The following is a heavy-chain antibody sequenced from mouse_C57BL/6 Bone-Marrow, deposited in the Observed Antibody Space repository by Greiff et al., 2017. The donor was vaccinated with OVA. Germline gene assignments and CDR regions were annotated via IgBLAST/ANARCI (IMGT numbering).Heavy chain of an antibody. CDR1: GYPFTSYW. CDR3: ARITTVVATDY. V-gene: IGHV1-64*01. Sequence: QVQLQQPGAELVKPGASVKLSCKASGYPFTSYWMHWVKQRPGQGLEWIGMIHPNSGSTNYNEKFKSKATLTVDKSSSTAYMQLSSLTSEDSAVYYCARITTVVATDYWGQGTTLTVSS. J-gene: IGHJ2*01. D-gene: IGHD1-1*01. CDR2: IHPNSGST.